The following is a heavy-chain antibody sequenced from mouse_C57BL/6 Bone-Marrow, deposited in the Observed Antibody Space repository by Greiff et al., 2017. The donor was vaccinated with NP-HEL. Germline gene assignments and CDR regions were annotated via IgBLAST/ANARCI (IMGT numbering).Heavy chain of an antibody. Sequence: VQLQQSGAELVRPGASVTLSCKASGYTFTDYEMHWVKQTPVHGLEWIGAIDPETGGTAYNQKFKGKAILTADKSSSTAYMELRSLTSEDSAVYYCTRSGYYVAMDYWGQGTSVTVSS. CDR3: TRSGYYVAMDY. CDR2: IDPETGGT. V-gene: IGHV1-15*01. CDR1: GYTFTDYE. J-gene: IGHJ4*01. D-gene: IGHD2-3*01.